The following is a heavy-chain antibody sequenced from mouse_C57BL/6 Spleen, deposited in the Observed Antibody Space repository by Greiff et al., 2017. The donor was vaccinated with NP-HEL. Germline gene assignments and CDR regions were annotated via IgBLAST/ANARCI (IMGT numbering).Heavy chain of an antibody. CDR1: GYAFSSYW. V-gene: IGHV1-80*01. D-gene: IGHD2-5*01. CDR3: ARIGPYSNYGYFDV. Sequence: QVQLKQSGAELVKPGASVKISCKASGYAFSSYWMNWVKQRPGKGLEWIGQIYPGDGDTNYNGKFKGKATLTADKSSSTAYMQLSSLTSEDSAVYFCARIGPYSNYGYFDVWGTGTTVTVSS. CDR2: IYPGDGDT. J-gene: IGHJ1*03.